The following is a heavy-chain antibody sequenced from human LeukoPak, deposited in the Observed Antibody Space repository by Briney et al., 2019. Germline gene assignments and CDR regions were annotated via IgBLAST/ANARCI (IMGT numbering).Heavy chain of an antibody. CDR3: ARGRWWIFGVVYYPEDRDAFDI. J-gene: IGHJ3*02. D-gene: IGHD3-3*01. Sequence: ASVKVSCKASGYTFTSYDINWVRQATGQGLEWMGWMNPNSGNTGYAQKFQGRVTMTRNTSISTAYMELSSLRAEDTAVYYCARGRWWIFGVVYYPEDRDAFDIWGQGTMVTVSS. V-gene: IGHV1-8*01. CDR1: GYTFTSYD. CDR2: MNPNSGNT.